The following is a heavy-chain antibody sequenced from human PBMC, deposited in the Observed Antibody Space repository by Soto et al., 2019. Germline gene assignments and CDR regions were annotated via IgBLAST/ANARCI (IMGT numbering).Heavy chain of an antibody. V-gene: IGHV4-59*08. J-gene: IGHJ4*02. CDR1: GGSISSYY. Sequence: TSETLSLTCTVSGGSISSYYWSWIRQPPGKGLEWIGNVYHSGTTRYNPSLKSRVSIFVDRSKNQFSLELNSATAADRAVYYCARQPESTSYFDYWGQGILVTVSS. CDR3: ARQPESTSYFDY. D-gene: IGHD2-2*01. CDR2: VYHSGTT.